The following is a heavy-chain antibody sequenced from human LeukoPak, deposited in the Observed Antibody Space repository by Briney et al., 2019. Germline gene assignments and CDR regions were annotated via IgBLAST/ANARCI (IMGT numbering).Heavy chain of an antibody. D-gene: IGHD4-23*01. V-gene: IGHV4-34*01. J-gene: IGHJ5*02. CDR1: GGSFSGYY. CDR2: INHSGST. CDR3: ARDSLGDDYGGNYNWFDP. Sequence: PSETLSLTCAVYGGSFSGYYWSWIRQPPGKGLEWIGEINHSGSTNYNPSLKSRVTISVDTSKNQFSLKLSSVTAADTAVYYCARDSLGDDYGGNYNWFDPWGQGTLVTVSS.